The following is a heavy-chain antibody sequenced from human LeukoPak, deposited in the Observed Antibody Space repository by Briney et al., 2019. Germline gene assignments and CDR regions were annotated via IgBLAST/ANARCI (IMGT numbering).Heavy chain of an antibody. D-gene: IGHD6-13*01. Sequence: GGSLRLSCAASGFTFSSYSMNWVRQAPGKGLGWVSYISSSSSTIYYADSVKGRFTISRDNAKNSLYLQMNSLRAEDTAVYYCAREGIAAAGTYFDFWGQGTLVTVSS. J-gene: IGHJ4*02. V-gene: IGHV3-48*04. CDR1: GFTFSSYS. CDR2: ISSSSSTI. CDR3: AREGIAAAGTYFDF.